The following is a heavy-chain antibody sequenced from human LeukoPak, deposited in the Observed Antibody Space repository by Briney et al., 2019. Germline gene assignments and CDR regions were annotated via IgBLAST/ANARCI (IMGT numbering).Heavy chain of an antibody. J-gene: IGHJ4*02. CDR2: IYYSGYT. Sequence: PSETLSLTCIVSGGSIRSYYWSWIRQPPGKGLEWIGYIYYSGYTNYSPSLKSRVTISIDTSKNQFSLNLNSLTAADTAVYYCARAMSYYQIFDYWGQGIPVTVSS. CDR1: GGSIRSYY. V-gene: IGHV4-59*01. CDR3: ARAMSYYQIFDY. D-gene: IGHD3-10*01.